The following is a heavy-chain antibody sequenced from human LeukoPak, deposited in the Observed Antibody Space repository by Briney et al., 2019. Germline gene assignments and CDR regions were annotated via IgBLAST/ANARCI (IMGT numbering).Heavy chain of an antibody. CDR2: IYYSGST. J-gene: IGHJ2*01. Sequence: SETLSLTCAVYGGSFSGYYWSWIRQPPGKGLEWIGYIYYSGSTNYNPSLKSRVTISVDTSKNQFSLKLSSVTAADTAVYYCARAYYDSSGYPNWYFDLWGRGTLVTVSS. D-gene: IGHD3-22*01. CDR3: ARAYYDSSGYPNWYFDL. CDR1: GGSFSGYY. V-gene: IGHV4-59*01.